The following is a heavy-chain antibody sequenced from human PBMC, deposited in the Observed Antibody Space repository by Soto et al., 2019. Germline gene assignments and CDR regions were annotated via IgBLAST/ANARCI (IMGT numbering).Heavy chain of an antibody. J-gene: IGHJ5*02. CDR1: GYTLNEVA. D-gene: IGHD4-17*01. CDR3: ATYHGDYNFDH. CDR2: FDPDEAET. V-gene: IGHV1-24*01. Sequence: QVQLVQSGAEVKKPGASVQVSCKVSGYTLNEVAMHWVRQAPGKGLEWLGGFDPDEAETIYAQHFQGRVTMTEDTSTDTVYMELSSLRSADTALYFCATYHGDYNFDHWGQGTRVTVSS.